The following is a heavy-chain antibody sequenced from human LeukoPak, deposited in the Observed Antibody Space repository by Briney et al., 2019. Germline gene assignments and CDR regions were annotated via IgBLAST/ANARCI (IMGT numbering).Heavy chain of an antibody. CDR1: GGSINSRSYY. J-gene: IGHJ6*03. CDR2: IYYSGDS. Sequence: SETLSLTCTVSGGSINSRSYYWGWIRQPPGRGLEWIGNIYYSGDSYYNPFLKSRVTISVDTSKNQFSLKLTSVTAADTAVYYCARDLGYYYYYYMDVWGKGTTVTVSS. V-gene: IGHV4-39*07. CDR3: ARDLGYYYYYYMDV.